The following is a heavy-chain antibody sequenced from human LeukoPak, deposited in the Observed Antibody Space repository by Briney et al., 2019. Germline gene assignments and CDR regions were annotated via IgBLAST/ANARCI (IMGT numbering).Heavy chain of an antibody. CDR3: TTDSSDVGYYDSSGPFDY. CDR2: IKSKTDGGTT. D-gene: IGHD3-22*01. J-gene: IGHJ4*02. CDR1: GFTFSNAW. V-gene: IGHV3-15*01. Sequence: GGPLRLSCAASGFTFSNAWMSWVRQAPGKGLEWVGRIKSKTDGGTTDYAAPVKGRFTISRDDSKNTLYLQMNSLKTEDTAVYYCTTDSSDVGYYDSSGPFDYWGQGALVTVSS.